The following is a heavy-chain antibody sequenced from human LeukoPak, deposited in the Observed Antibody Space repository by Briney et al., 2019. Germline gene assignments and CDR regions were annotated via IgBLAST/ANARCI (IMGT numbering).Heavy chain of an antibody. D-gene: IGHD2-2*01. CDR1: GFTFSGYS. V-gene: IGHV3-48*02. CDR3: AKDGHIGPAEYFFDD. CDR2: ISSGSSSI. J-gene: IGHJ4*02. Sequence: QPGGSLRLSCAASGFTFSGYSMNWVRQAPGKGLEWVSYISSGSSSIYYADSVKGRFAISRDNAKNSLYLQMNSLRDEDTAVYYCAKDGHIGPAEYFFDDWGQGTLVTVSS.